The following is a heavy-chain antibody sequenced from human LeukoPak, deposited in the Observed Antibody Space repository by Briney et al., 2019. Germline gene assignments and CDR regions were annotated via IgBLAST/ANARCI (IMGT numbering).Heavy chain of an antibody. D-gene: IGHD3-10*01. CDR1: GGSISSGGYY. CDR3: ARGLVTMVRGVLGSLNWFDP. Sequence: SETLSLTCTVSGGSISSGGYYWSWIRQHPGKGLEWIGYIYYSGSTYYNLSLKSRVTISVDTSKNQFSLKLSSVTAADTAVYYCARGLVTMVRGVLGSLNWFDPWGQGTLVTVSS. V-gene: IGHV4-31*03. J-gene: IGHJ5*02. CDR2: IYYSGST.